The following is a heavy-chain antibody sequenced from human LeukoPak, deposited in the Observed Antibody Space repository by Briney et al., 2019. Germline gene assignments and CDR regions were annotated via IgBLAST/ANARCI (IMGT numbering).Heavy chain of an antibody. Sequence: GGSLRLSCAASGFTFSSYGMHWVRQAPGKGLEWVAFIRYDGSNKYYADSVKGRFTISRDNSKNTLYLQMNSLRAEDTAVYYCAKDLFDYYGSGSYFDYWGREPWSPSPQ. CDR1: GFTFSSYG. V-gene: IGHV3-30*02. D-gene: IGHD3-10*01. CDR3: AKDLFDYYGSGSYFDY. CDR2: IRYDGSNK. J-gene: IGHJ4*02.